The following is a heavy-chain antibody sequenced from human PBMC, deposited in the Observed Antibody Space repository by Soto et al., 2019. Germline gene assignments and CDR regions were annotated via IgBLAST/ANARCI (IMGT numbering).Heavy chain of an antibody. D-gene: IGHD2-15*01. CDR2: ISNSDYTT. V-gene: IGHV3-11*01. Sequence: GGSLRLSCVASGISLSDNYMAWIRQAPGKGLEWLSYISNSDYTTYYTDSVKGRFTISRDNAKNSLYLQLNGLRVEDTAVYYCASGKWSLDYWGQGILVTVSS. CDR3: ASGKWSLDY. J-gene: IGHJ4*02. CDR1: GISLSDNY.